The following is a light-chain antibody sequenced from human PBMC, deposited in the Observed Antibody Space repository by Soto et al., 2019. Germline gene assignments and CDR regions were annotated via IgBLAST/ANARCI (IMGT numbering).Light chain of an antibody. CDR1: SSDVGTYNY. CDR2: EVS. Sequence: QSSLTQPASVSGSAGQSITISCTGTSSDVGTYNYVSWYQHHPGKAPKLIIYEVSNWPSGVSNRFSGSKSGSTASLTISGLQAEDEADYHCTSYTRDTALVFGTGTKVTVL. CDR3: TSYTRDTALV. V-gene: IGLV2-14*01. J-gene: IGLJ1*01.